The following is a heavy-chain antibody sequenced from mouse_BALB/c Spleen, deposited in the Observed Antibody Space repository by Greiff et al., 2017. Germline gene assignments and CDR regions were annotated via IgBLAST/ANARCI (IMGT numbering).Heavy chain of an antibody. Sequence: EVKVVESGGGLVQPGGSLKLSCAASGFTFSSYTMSWVRQTPEKRLEWVAYISNGGGSTYYPDTVKGRFTISRDNAKNTLYLQMSSLKSEDTAMYYCARRGIITTALDYWGQGTTLTVSS. V-gene: IGHV5-12-2*01. CDR1: GFTFSSYT. CDR2: ISNGGGST. J-gene: IGHJ2*01. CDR3: ARRGIITTALDY. D-gene: IGHD1-2*01.